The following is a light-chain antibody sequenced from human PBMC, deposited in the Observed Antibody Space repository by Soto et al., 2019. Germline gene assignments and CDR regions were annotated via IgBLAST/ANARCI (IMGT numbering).Light chain of an antibody. J-gene: IGLJ3*02. V-gene: IGLV2-14*01. CDR1: SSDVGGYNY. Sequence: QSVLTQPASVSGSPGQSITISCTGTSSDVGGYNYVSWYQQHPGKVPKLLIYGVSNRPSGVSNRFSGSKSGNTASLTISGLQAEDEADYYCISYSSSSIRVFGGGTKVTVL. CDR3: ISYSSSSIRV. CDR2: GVS.